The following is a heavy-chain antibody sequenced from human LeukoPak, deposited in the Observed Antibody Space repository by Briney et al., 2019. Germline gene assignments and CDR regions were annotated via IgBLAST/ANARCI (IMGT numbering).Heavy chain of an antibody. CDR1: GGTFSSYA. V-gene: IGHV1-69*04. Sequence: SVKVSCKASGGTFSSYAISWVRQAPGQGLEWMGRIIPILGTANYAQKFQGRVTITADKSTSTAYMELSSLRSEDTAVYYCAREGDSSGYYFYFDYWGQGTLVTVSS. J-gene: IGHJ4*02. CDR3: AREGDSSGYYFYFDY. CDR2: IIPILGTA. D-gene: IGHD3-22*01.